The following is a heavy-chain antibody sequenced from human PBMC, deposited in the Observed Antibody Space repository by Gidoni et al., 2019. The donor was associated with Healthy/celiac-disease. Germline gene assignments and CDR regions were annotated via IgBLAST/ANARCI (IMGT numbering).Heavy chain of an antibody. D-gene: IGHD3-3*01. Sequence: QVQLVQSGAEVKKPGSSVKVSCKASGRTFSSYAIRWVRQAPGQGLEWMGGIIPIFVTANYAQKCQGRVTITADESTSTAYRELSSLRSEDTAVYYCARSRSGAIFGVAMGYYGMDVWGQGTTVTVSS. J-gene: IGHJ6*02. CDR1: GRTFSSYA. V-gene: IGHV1-69*01. CDR2: IIPIFVTA. CDR3: ARSRSGAIFGVAMGYYGMDV.